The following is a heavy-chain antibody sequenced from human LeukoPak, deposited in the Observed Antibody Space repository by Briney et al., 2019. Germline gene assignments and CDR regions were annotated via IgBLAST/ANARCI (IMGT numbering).Heavy chain of an antibody. J-gene: IGHJ5*02. CDR3: ARGYYDFWGGYPRGHVWFDP. V-gene: IGHV4-59*01. D-gene: IGHD3-3*01. CDR2: IYYSGST. CDR1: GGSISSYY. Sequence: SETLSLTCTVSGGSISSYYWSWIRQPPGKGLEWIGYIYYSGSTNYNPSLKSRVTISVDTSKNQFSLKLSSVTAADTAVYYCARGYYDFWGGYPRGHVWFDPWGQGTLVTVSS.